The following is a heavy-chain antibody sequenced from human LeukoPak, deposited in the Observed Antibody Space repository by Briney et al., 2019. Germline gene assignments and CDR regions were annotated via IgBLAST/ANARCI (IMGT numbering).Heavy chain of an antibody. V-gene: IGHV3-7*01. CDR1: GFTFSSYW. CDR3: ARVEDYDILTGFDY. J-gene: IGHJ4*02. D-gene: IGHD3-9*01. CDR2: IKQDGSEK. Sequence: PGGSLRLSCAPSGFTFSSYWMSWVRQAPGKGLEWVTNIKQDGSEKYYVGSVNRRFTISRDHAKNSLYLQMNSLSAEDTAVYYCARVEDYDILTGFDYWGQGTLVTVSS.